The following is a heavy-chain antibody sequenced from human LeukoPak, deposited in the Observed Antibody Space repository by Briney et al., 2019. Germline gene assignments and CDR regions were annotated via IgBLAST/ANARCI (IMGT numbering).Heavy chain of an antibody. D-gene: IGHD3-10*02. V-gene: IGHV4-59*12. CDR1: GGSISGYY. J-gene: IGHJ6*03. CDR2: IYYSGST. CDR3: ASVRGVEYYYYYYMDV. Sequence: SETLSLTCTVSGGSISGYYWSWIRLPPGKGLEWIGYIYYSGSTDHNPSLKSRVTISVDKSKNQFSLKLSSVTAADTAVYYCASVRGVEYYYYYYMDVWGKGTTVTVSS.